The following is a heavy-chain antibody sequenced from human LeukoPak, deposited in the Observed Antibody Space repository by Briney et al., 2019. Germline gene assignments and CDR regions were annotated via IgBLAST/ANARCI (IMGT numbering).Heavy chain of an antibody. CDR2: ISYDGSNK. J-gene: IGHJ1*01. V-gene: IGHV3-30-3*01. D-gene: IGHD3-10*01. Sequence: PGGSLRLSCAASGFTFSSYTMHWVRQAPGKGLEWVAVISYDGSNKYYADSVKGRFTISRDNSKNTLYLQMNSLRAEDTAVYYCAGTASPYGSGSSFQHWGQGTLVTVSS. CDR1: GFTFSSYT. CDR3: AGTASPYGSGSSFQH.